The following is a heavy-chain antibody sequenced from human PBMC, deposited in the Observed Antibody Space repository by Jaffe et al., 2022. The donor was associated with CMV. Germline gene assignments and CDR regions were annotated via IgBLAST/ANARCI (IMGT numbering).Heavy chain of an antibody. D-gene: IGHD6-19*01. CDR2: IYYSGST. J-gene: IGHJ4*02. CDR3: ARHSPQGRDSSGWYDDIANFDY. V-gene: IGHV4-59*08. CDR1: GGSISSYY. Sequence: QVQLQESGPGLVKPSETLSLTCTVSGGSISSYYWSWIRQPPGKGLEWIGYIYYSGSTNYNPSLKSRVTISVDTSKNQFSLKLSSVTAADTAVYYCARHSPQGRDSSGWYDDIANFDYWGQGTLVTVSS.